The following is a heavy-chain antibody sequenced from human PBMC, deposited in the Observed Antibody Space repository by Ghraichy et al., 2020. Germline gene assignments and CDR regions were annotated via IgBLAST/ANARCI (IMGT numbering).Heavy chain of an antibody. V-gene: IGHV1-18*01. D-gene: IGHD3-16*01. CDR2: INGYNGDA. CDR3: ARGGGFSTYGCFDS. J-gene: IGHJ5*01. CDR1: SYTFTNYV. Sequence: ASVKVSCKASSYTFTNYVISWVRQAPGQGLEWMGWINGYNGDANFAQNFQGRVTMTIDTSMNTAYMELRSLRYDDTAVYYCARGGGFSTYGCFDSWGQGTLVTVST.